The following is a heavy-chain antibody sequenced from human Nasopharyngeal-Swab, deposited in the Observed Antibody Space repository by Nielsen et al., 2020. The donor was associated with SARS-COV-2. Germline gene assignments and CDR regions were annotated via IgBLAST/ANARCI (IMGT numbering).Heavy chain of an antibody. CDR2: IIAILGIA. Sequence: SEKVSCKASGGTFSSYAISWVRQATGQGLEWRRRIIAILGIANYAQKFQGRVTITADKSTSTAYLELSSLRSEDTAVYYCAICHSYGASWYFDLWGRGTLVTVSS. CDR3: AICHSYGASWYFDL. J-gene: IGHJ2*01. CDR1: GGTFSSYA. D-gene: IGHD5-18*01. V-gene: IGHV1-69*04.